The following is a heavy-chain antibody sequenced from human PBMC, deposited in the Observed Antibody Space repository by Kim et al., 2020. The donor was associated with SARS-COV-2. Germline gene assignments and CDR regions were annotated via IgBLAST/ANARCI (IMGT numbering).Heavy chain of an antibody. V-gene: IGHV3-21*01. D-gene: IGHD6-13*01. Sequence: GGSLRLSCAASGFTFSSYSMNWVRQAPGKGLEWVSSISSSSSYIYYADSVKGRFTISRDNAKNSLYLQMNSLRAEDTAVYYCARAPLGRVLSLAAAAAKGDYNWFDPWGQGTLVTVSS. J-gene: IGHJ5*02. CDR3: ARAPLGRVLSLAAAAAKGDYNWFDP. CDR2: ISSSSSYI. CDR1: GFTFSSYS.